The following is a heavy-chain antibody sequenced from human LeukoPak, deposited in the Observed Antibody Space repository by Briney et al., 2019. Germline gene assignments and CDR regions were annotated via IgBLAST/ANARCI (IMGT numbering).Heavy chain of an antibody. J-gene: IGHJ5*02. CDR3: ARPRSGPINWFDP. V-gene: IGHV4-59*01. CDR1: GGSISSYY. D-gene: IGHD7-27*01. CDR2: IYYSGST. Sequence: SETLSLTCTVSGGSISSYYWSWIRQPPGKGLEWIGYIYYSGSTNYNPSLKSRVTISVDTSKNQFSLKLSSVTAADTAVYYCARPRSGPINWFDPWGQGTLVTVSS.